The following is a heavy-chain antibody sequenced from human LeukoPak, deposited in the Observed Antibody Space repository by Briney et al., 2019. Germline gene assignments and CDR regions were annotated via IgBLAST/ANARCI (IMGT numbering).Heavy chain of an antibody. CDR2: IYHSGST. V-gene: IGHV4-30-2*01. CDR3: ARVRIGGGYCSSTSCYFAY. CDR1: GGSISSGGYS. D-gene: IGHD2-2*01. J-gene: IGHJ4*02. Sequence: PSQTLSLTCAVSGGSISSGGYSWRWIRQPPGKGLEWIGYIYHSGSTYYNPSLKSPVTISVDRSKNQFSLKLSSVTAADTAVYYCARVRIGGGYCSSTSCYFAYWGQGTLVTVSS.